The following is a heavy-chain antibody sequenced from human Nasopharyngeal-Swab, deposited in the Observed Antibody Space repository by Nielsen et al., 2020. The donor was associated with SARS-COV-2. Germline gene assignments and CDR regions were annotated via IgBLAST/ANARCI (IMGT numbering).Heavy chain of an antibody. D-gene: IGHD3-10*01. CDR2: ICYDGSNK. V-gene: IGHV3-33*01. CDR3: AREDYYGSGPDYYYYGMDV. J-gene: IGHJ6*02. CDR1: GFTFSSYG. Sequence: GESLKISCAASGFTFSSYGMHWVRQAPGKGLEWVAVICYDGSNKYYADSVKGRFTISRDNAKNSLYLQMNSLRAEDTALYHCAREDYYGSGPDYYYYGMDVWGQGTTVTVSS.